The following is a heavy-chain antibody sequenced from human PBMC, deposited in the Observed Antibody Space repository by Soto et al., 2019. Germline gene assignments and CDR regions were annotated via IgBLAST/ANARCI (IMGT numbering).Heavy chain of an antibody. CDR3: ARGYGTFDP. V-gene: IGHV4-34*01. CDR1: GGSFSGYY. D-gene: IGHD4-17*01. Sequence: PSETLSLTCAVYGGSFSGYYWSWIRQPPGKGLEWIGEINHSGSTNYNPSLKSRVTISVDTSKNQFSLKLSSVTAADTAVYYCARGYGTFDPWGQGTLVTVSS. CDR2: INHSGST. J-gene: IGHJ5*02.